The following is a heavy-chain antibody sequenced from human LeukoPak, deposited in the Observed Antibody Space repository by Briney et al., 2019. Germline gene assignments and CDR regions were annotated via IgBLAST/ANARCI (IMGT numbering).Heavy chain of an antibody. D-gene: IGHD3-22*01. CDR3: ASFFTRITMIVVVTNY. V-gene: IGHV4-61*02. J-gene: IGHJ4*02. CDR2: MYTSGSA. Sequence: PSEALSLPCSVSGGSINSGDYYWNWIRQPAGKGLEWIGRMYTSGSAKYNPSLKSRVTISVDTSRNQFSLQLSSVTAADTAVYYCASFFTRITMIVVVTNYWGQGTLVTVSS. CDR1: GGSINSGDYY.